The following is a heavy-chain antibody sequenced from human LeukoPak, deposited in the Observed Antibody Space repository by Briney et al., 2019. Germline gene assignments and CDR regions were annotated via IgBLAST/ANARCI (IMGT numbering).Heavy chain of an antibody. V-gene: IGHV1-69*05. J-gene: IGHJ4*02. D-gene: IGHD5-24*01. CDR3: AREMATFGYFDY. CDR1: AGTFSSYA. CDR2: IIPIFGTA. Sequence: SVKVSCKASAGTFSSYAISWVRQAPGQGLEWMGRIIPIFGTANYAQKFQGRVTITTDESTSTAYMELSSLRSEDTAVYYCAREMATFGYFDYWGQGTLVTVSS.